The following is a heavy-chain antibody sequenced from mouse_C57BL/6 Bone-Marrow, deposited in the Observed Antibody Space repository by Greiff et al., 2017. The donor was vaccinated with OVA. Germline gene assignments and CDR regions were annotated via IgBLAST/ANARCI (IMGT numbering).Heavy chain of an antibody. Sequence: VQLQQPGAELVMPGASVKLSCKASGYTFTSYWMHWVKQRPGQGLEWIGEIDPSDSYTNYNQKFKGKSTLTVDKSSSTAYMQLSSLTSEDSAVYYGARWDYDDDGFAYWGQGTLVTVSA. V-gene: IGHV1-69*01. CDR3: ARWDYDDDGFAY. J-gene: IGHJ3*01. CDR1: GYTFTSYW. CDR2: IDPSDSYT. D-gene: IGHD2-4*01.